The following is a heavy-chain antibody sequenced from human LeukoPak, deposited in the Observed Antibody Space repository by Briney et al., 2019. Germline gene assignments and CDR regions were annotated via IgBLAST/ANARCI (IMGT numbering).Heavy chain of an antibody. CDR2: IRSKAYGGTT. D-gene: IGHD3-22*01. V-gene: IGHV3-49*04. CDR1: GFTFGDYA. J-gene: IGHJ4*02. CDR3: TREYYYDSSGYELFDY. Sequence: GGSLRPSCTASGFTFGDYAMSWVRQAPGKGLEWVGFIRSKAYGGTTEYAASVKGRFTISRDDSKSIAYLQMNSLKTEDTAVYYCTREYYYDSSGYELFDYWGQGTLVTVSS.